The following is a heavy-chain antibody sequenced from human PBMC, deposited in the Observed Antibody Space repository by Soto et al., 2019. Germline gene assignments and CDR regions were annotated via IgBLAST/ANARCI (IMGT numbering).Heavy chain of an antibody. J-gene: IGHJ4*02. Sequence: PSETLSLTCAVCGGSFSAYYWTWIRQPPGKGLEWIGEINHRGSTNYNPSLKGRVTISADASKNQFSLNLTSVTAADTAVYYCAIYTAFDYVFDYWGQGTLVTVSS. CDR2: INHRGST. CDR3: AIYTAFDYVFDY. CDR1: GGSFSAYY. V-gene: IGHV4-34*01. D-gene: IGHD5-12*01.